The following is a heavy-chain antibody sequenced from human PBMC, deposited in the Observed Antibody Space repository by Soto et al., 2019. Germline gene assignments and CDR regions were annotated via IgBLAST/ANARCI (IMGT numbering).Heavy chain of an antibody. V-gene: IGHV3-30*03. CDR2: ISYDGSNK. CDR1: GFPFTTYG. Sequence: QVQLVESGGGVVQPGRSLRLSCAASGFPFTTYGMHWVREGPGKGLEWVAVISYDGSNKYYADSVKGRFTISRDNSKNTLYLHMNSLSPEDTALYYCVGGQYYFDYRGQGTLVTVSS. D-gene: IGHD3-10*01. J-gene: IGHJ4*02. CDR3: VGGQYYFDY.